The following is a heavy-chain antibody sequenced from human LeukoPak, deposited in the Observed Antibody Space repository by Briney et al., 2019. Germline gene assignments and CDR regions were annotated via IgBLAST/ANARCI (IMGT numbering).Heavy chain of an antibody. V-gene: IGHV3-74*01. CDR1: GFSFRNAW. J-gene: IGHJ5*02. CDR2: IKGDGSVT. D-gene: IGHD3-3*01. CDR3: ARSDWFDP. Sequence: QTGGSLRLSWAASGFSFRNAWMHWVRQAPGKGLVWVSRIKGDGSVTVYADSVKGRFTISRDNAKNTLYLQMNSLRVEDTAVYYCARSDWFDPWGQGTLVTVSS.